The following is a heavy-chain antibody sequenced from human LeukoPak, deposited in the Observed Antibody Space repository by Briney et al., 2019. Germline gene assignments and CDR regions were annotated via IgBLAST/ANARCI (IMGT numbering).Heavy chain of an antibody. CDR2: ISAYNGNT. D-gene: IGHD6-13*01. CDR1: GYTFTSYG. Sequence: ASVKVSCKASGYTFTSYGISWVRQAPGQGLEWMGWISAYNGNTNYAQKLQGRVTMTTDTSTSTAYMELRSLRSGDTAVYYCARGGVSNSWYRTPDYWGQGTLVTVPS. J-gene: IGHJ4*02. V-gene: IGHV1-18*01. CDR3: ARGGVSNSWYRTPDY.